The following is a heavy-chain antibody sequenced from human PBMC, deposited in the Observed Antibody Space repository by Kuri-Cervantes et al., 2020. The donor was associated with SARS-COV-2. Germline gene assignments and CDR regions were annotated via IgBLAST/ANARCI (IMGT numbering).Heavy chain of an antibody. V-gene: IGHV3-30*02. CDR3: AKDGSAPPSWELRGYFDY. Sequence: GGSLRLSCAASGFTFSSYGMHWVRQAPGKGLEWVAFIRYDGSNKYYADSVKGRFTISRDNSKNTLYLQMDSLRAEDTAVYYCAKDGSAPPSWELRGYFDYWGQGTLVTVSS. CDR1: GFTFSSYG. CDR2: IRYDGSNK. J-gene: IGHJ4*02. D-gene: IGHD1-26*01.